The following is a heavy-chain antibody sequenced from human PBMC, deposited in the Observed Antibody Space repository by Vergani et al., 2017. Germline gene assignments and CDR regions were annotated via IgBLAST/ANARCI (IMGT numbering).Heavy chain of an antibody. CDR3: ASLGAYSSSDFYYYYMDV. CDR1: GFTFSNAW. V-gene: IGHV3-15*01. D-gene: IGHD6-6*01. J-gene: IGHJ6*03. CDR2: IKSKTDGGTT. Sequence: EVQLVESGGGLVKPGGSLRLSCAASGFTFSNAWMSWVRQAPGKGLEWVGRIKSKTDGGTTDYAAPVKGRFTISRDDSKNTLYLQMNSLKTEDTAVYYCASLGAYSSSDFYYYYMDVWGKGTTVTVSS.